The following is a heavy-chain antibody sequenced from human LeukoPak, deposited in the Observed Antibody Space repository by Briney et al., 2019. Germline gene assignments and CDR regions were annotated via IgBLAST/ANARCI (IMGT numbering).Heavy chain of an antibody. CDR1: GFTFSSYG. CDR3: ARDGHYYGSGSYYYYYGMDV. D-gene: IGHD3-10*01. Sequence: AGGSLRLSCAASGFTFSSYGMHWVRQAPGKGLEWVAVIWYDGSNKYYADSVKGRFTISRDNSKNTLYLQMNSLRAEDTAVYYCARDGHYYGSGSYYYYYGMDVWGQGTTVTVSS. CDR2: IWYDGSNK. V-gene: IGHV3-33*01. J-gene: IGHJ6*02.